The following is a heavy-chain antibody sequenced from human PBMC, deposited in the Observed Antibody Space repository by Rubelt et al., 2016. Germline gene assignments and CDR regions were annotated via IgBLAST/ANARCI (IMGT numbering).Heavy chain of an antibody. D-gene: IGHD3-10*01. Sequence: GGGVVQPGRSLRLSCAASGFTFSSYGMHWVRQAPGKGLEWVAVIWYDGSNKYYADSVKGRFTISRDNSTNALYLEMNALRAEDTAVYYCARSPGGGYYDNSEHMDAWGKGTTVTVSS. CDR1: GFTFSSYG. CDR2: IWYDGSNK. CDR3: ARSPGGGYYDNSEHMDA. J-gene: IGHJ6*03. V-gene: IGHV3-33*03.